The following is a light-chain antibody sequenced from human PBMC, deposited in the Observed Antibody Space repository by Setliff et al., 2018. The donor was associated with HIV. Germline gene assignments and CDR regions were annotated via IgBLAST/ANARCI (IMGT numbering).Light chain of an antibody. Sequence: QSVLTQPRSVSGSPGQSVTFSCTGSSSDIGGYDYVSWYQQHPGKAPKLMIFDATKRPSGVPDRFSGSKSGSTASLTISGLQAEDEAAYYCCSYAAIPPDVFGTGTKVTVL. CDR2: DAT. J-gene: IGLJ1*01. CDR1: SSDIGGYDY. V-gene: IGLV2-11*01. CDR3: CSYAAIPPDV.